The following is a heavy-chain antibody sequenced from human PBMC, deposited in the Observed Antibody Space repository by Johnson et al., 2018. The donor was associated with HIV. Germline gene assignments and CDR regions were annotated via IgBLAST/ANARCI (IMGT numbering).Heavy chain of an antibody. CDR1: GFSFSSFA. V-gene: IGHV3-30-3*01. J-gene: IGHJ3*02. Sequence: QVQLVESGGGLVQPGGSLRLSCVASGFSFSSFAMHWVRQAPGKGLQWVAVMSFDETNSYDSDSVDVKGRFTISRDNSKNTLYLQMDSLRGEDTAVYYCGRESTGAGTAFDIWGQGTMVTVSS. D-gene: IGHD2-8*02. CDR3: GRESTGAGTAFDI. CDR2: MSFDETNS.